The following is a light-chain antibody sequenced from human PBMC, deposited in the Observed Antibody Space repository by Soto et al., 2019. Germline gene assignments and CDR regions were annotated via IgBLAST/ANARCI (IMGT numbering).Light chain of an antibody. CDR1: SSDVGAYNY. Sequence: QSALTQPASVSGSPGQSITISCTGTSSDVGAYNYVSWYQQHPGKAPKLMIYDVSNRPSGVSNRFSGSKSGNTASLTISGLQAEDEADYYCNSYTRSSTVVFGGGTKLTVL. J-gene: IGLJ2*01. V-gene: IGLV2-14*03. CDR2: DVS. CDR3: NSYTRSSTVV.